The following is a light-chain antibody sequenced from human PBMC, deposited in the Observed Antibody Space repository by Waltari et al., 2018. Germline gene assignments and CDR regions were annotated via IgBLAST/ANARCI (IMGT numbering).Light chain of an antibody. CDR3: QQYSSFST. CDR1: QNVGTW. V-gene: IGKV1-5*03. J-gene: IGKJ2*01. Sequence: DIQMTQSPSTLSASVGDRVTISCRASQNVGTWLAWYQQKPGKAPKLLIYMASSLESGVPSRFSGSGSRTEFTLTISSLQPDDFATYSCQQYSSFSTFGQGTKV. CDR2: MAS.